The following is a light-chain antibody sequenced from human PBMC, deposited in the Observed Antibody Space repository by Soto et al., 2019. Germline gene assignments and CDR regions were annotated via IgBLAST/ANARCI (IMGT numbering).Light chain of an antibody. CDR3: QQYYDWPIT. J-gene: IGKJ5*01. Sequence: EIVLTQSPGTLSLSPGERATLSCRASQSVSSSYLAWYQQKPGQAPRLLIYGASSRATGIPDRFSGSGSGTEFTLTISSLQSEDSAVYYCQQYYDWPITFGQGTRLEIK. V-gene: IGKV3-20*01. CDR1: QSVSSSY. CDR2: GAS.